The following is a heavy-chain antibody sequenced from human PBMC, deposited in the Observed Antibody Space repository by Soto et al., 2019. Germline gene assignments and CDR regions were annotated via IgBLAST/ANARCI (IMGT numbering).Heavy chain of an antibody. J-gene: IGHJ6*02. D-gene: IGHD2-2*01. V-gene: IGHV3-74*01. CDR3: ARESSTYYGMDV. CDR1: GFTFSSYW. CDR2: INSDGSST. Sequence: GGSLRLSCAASGFTFSSYWMHWVRQAPGKGLVWVSRINSDGSSTSYADSVKGRFTISRDNAKNTLYLQMNSLRAEDTAVYYCARESSTYYGMDVWGQGTTVTVSS.